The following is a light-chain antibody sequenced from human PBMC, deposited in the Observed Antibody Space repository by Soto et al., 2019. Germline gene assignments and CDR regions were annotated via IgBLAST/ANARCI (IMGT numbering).Light chain of an antibody. CDR1: SPNIGAGYD. V-gene: IGLV1-40*01. J-gene: IGLJ2*01. CDR3: QSYDRSLSGSV. CDR2: GNS. Sequence: QSVLTQPPSVSGAPGQRVTISCTGSSPNIGAGYDVHWYQQLPGTAPKLLIYGNSNRPSGVPDRFSGSKSATAVSLAINGLQAEDEADYYCQSYDRSLSGSVFGGGTKLTVL.